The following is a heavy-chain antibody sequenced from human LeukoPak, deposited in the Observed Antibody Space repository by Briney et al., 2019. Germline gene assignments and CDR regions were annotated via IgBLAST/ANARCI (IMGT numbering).Heavy chain of an antibody. CDR1: GGSISSSTYY. J-gene: IGHJ4*02. V-gene: IGHV4-39*01. CDR3: ARQLDTGSPY. Sequence: SETLSLTCTVSGGSISSSTYYWGWIRQPPGKGLEWIGIISYSGNTYYSPSLQSRVTISVGTSKNQFSLKLSSVTAADTAVYYCARQLDTGSPYWGQGTLVTVSS. D-gene: IGHD5-18*01. CDR2: ISYSGNT.